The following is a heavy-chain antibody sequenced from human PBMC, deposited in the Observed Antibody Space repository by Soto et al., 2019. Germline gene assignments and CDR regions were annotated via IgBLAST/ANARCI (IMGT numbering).Heavy chain of an antibody. CDR3: AREVTYGGGSFSLGL. J-gene: IGHJ4*02. CDR2: INPNNGDT. Sequence: QVQLVQSGAEVEKPGASVKVSCKTSGYFFTSHYIHWVRLAPGRGLEWMGRINPNNGDTNSPQKFQGRVTRTSDTSISTAYMEMSGLRADDTALYYCAREVTYGGGSFSLGLWGQGTLVTVSS. D-gene: IGHD3-10*01. V-gene: IGHV1-2*06. CDR1: GYFFTSHY.